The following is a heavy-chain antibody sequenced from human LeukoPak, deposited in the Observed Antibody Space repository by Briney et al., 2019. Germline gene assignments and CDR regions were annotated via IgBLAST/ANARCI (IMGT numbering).Heavy chain of an antibody. V-gene: IGHV3-23*01. CDR3: TKRVKYGGTWDHFAD. Sequence: GGSPRLSCAASGFTFSSYSMNWVRQAPGKGLEWVSTVNADGGNTYYADSVKGRFTISRDNSKSTLILQMNSLRVEDTALYYCTKRVKYGGTWDHFADWGQGTLVTVSS. J-gene: IGHJ4*02. D-gene: IGHD1-26*01. CDR1: GFTFSSYS. CDR2: VNADGGNT.